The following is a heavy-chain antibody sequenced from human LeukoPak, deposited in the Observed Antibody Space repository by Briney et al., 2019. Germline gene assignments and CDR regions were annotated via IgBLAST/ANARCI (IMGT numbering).Heavy chain of an antibody. CDR3: ARVSLSSGVPFDY. J-gene: IGHJ4*02. Sequence: SETLSLTCTVSGGSISSYYWSWIRQPPGKGLEWIGYIYYSGSTNYNPSLKSRVTISVDTSKNQFSLRLSSVTAADTAVYYCARVSLSSGVPFDYWGPGTLVTVSS. D-gene: IGHD3-10*01. CDR2: IYYSGST. V-gene: IGHV4-59*01. CDR1: GGSISSYY.